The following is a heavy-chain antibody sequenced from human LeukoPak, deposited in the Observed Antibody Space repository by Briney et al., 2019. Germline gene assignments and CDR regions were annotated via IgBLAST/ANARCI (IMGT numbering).Heavy chain of an antibody. Sequence: SVKVSCEASGGTFSSYAISWVRQAPGQGLEWMGGIIPIFGTVNYAQKFQGRVTITTDESTSTAYMELSSLRSEDTAVYYCASIYGGNSGGAFDIWGQGTMVTVSS. J-gene: IGHJ3*02. CDR3: ASIYGGNSGGAFDI. V-gene: IGHV1-69*05. CDR1: GGTFSSYA. CDR2: IIPIFGTV. D-gene: IGHD4-23*01.